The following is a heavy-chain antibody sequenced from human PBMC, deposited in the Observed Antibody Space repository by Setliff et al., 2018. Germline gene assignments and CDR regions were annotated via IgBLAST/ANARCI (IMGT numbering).Heavy chain of an antibody. CDR1: GFDFSSYG. D-gene: IGHD3-16*01. CDR3: TTDPSPTFGGVIGAAFDI. Sequence: PGGSLRLSCVASGFDFSSYGMHWVRQAPGKGLEWVTLIRYDSSTRHYADSVKGRFSVSRDNSRNTLYLQMNSLKTEDTAVYYCTTDPSPTFGGVIGAAFDIWGQGTMVTVSS. J-gene: IGHJ3*02. CDR2: IRYDSSTR. V-gene: IGHV3-30*02.